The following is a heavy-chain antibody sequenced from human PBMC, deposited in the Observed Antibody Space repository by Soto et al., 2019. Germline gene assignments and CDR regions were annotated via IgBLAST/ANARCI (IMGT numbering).Heavy chain of an antibody. J-gene: IGHJ4*02. CDR2: IYYSGST. V-gene: IGHV4-39*02. CDR1: GGSISSSSYY. Sequence: SETLSLTCTVSGGSISSSSYYWGWIRQPPGKGLEWIGSIYYSGSTYYNPSLKSRVTISVDTSKNQFSLKLTSVTAADTAVYHCARDKITGLFDYWGQGTLVTVSS. D-gene: IGHD2-8*02. CDR3: ARDKITGLFDY.